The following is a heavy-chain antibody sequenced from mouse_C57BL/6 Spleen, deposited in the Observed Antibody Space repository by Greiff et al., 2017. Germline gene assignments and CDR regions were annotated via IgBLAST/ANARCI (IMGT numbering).Heavy chain of an antibody. V-gene: IGHV5-15*04. CDR1: GFTFSDYG. Sequence: EVKLVESGGGLVQPGGSLKLSCAASGFTFSDYGMAWVRQAPRKGPEWVAFISNLAYSIYYADTVTGRFTISRENAKNTLYLEMSSLRSEDTAMYYCARFTTVVPFGVWGTGTTVTVSS. CDR3: ARFTTVVPFGV. D-gene: IGHD1-1*01. CDR2: ISNLAYSI. J-gene: IGHJ1*03.